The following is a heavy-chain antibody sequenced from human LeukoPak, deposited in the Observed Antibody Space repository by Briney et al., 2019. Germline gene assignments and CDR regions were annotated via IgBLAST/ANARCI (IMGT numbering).Heavy chain of an antibody. CDR3: ASGTGSSWYCY. CDR2: INHSGST. CDR1: GGSFSGYY. J-gene: IGHJ4*02. V-gene: IGHV4-34*01. Sequence: SETLSLTCAVYGGSFSGYYWSWIRQPPGKGLEWIGEINHSGSTNYNPSLKSRVTISVDTSKNQFSLELSSVTAADTAVYYCASGTGSSWYCYWGQGTLVTVSS. D-gene: IGHD6-13*01.